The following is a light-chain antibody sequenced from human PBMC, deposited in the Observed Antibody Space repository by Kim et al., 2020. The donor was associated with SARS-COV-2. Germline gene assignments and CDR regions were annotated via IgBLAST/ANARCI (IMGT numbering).Light chain of an antibody. J-gene: IGKJ4*01. CDR3: QQHSNWLT. CDR2: DSS. CDR1: QSVRSY. Sequence: EIVLTQSPATLSLSPGERATLSCRASQSVRSYLAWYQQKPGQAPRLLIYDSSNRATGIPARFTGSGSGTDFTLTISSLEPEDFAVYYCQQHSNWLTFGGGTKVDIK. V-gene: IGKV3-11*01.